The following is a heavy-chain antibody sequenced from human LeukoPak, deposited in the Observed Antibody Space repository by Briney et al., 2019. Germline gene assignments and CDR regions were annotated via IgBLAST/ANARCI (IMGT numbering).Heavy chain of an antibody. V-gene: IGHV4-39*01. Sequence: PSETLSLTCTVSGASISSGDYYWGWIRQPPGKGLEWIGSIYYSGSTYYNPSLKSRVTISVDTSKNQFSLKLSSVTAADTAVYYCARRGISVFDYWGQGTLVTVSS. CDR2: IYYSGST. CDR1: GASISSGDYY. J-gene: IGHJ4*02. CDR3: ARRGISVFDY. D-gene: IGHD3-16*01.